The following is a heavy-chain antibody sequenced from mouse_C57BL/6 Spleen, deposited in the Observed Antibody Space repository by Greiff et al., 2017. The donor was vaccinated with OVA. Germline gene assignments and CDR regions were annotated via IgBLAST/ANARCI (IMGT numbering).Heavy chain of an antibody. V-gene: IGHV5-6*01. D-gene: IGHD2-4*01. CDR3: ANYDYDEGNGY. CDR2: ISSGGSYT. Sequence: VQLKESGGDLVKPGGSLKLSCAASGFTFSSYGMSWVRQTPDKRLEWVATISSGGSYTYYPDSVKGRFTISRDNAKNTLYLQMSSLKSEDTAMYYCANYDYDEGNGYWGQGTTLTVSS. CDR1: GFTFSSYG. J-gene: IGHJ2*01.